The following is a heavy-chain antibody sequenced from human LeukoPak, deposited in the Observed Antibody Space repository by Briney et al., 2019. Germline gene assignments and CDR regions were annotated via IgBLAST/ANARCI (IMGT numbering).Heavy chain of an antibody. J-gene: IGHJ3*02. CDR1: GFTFSSYA. V-gene: IGHV3-30-3*01. Sequence: GGSLRLSCAASGFTFSSYAMHWVRQAPGKGLEWVAVISYDGSNKYYADSVKGRFTISRDNSKNTLYLQMNSLRAEDTAVYYCARDSGSYSAQGAFDIWGQGTMVTVSS. CDR3: ARDSGSYSAQGAFDI. CDR2: ISYDGSNK. D-gene: IGHD1-26*01.